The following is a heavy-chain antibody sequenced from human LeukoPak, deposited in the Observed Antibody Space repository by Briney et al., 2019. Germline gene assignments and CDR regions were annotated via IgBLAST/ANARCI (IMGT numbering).Heavy chain of an antibody. CDR1: GYTFTSYA. CDR2: INTNTGNP. D-gene: IGHD3-3*01. V-gene: IGHV7-4-1*02. Sequence: ASVKVSCKASGYTFTSYAMNWVRQAPGQGLEWMGWINTNTGNPTYAQGFTGRFVFSLDTSVSTAYLQISSLKAEDTAVYYCARHETYYDFWSGYYAPYSSTSDYGMDVWGLGTTVTVSS. CDR3: ARHETYYDFWSGYYAPYSSTSDYGMDV. J-gene: IGHJ6*02.